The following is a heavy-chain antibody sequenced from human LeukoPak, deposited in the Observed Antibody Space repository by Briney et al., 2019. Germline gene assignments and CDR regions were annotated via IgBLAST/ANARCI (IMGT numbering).Heavy chain of an antibody. V-gene: IGHV1-2*02. CDR3: ARDMLAAADTS. D-gene: IGHD6-13*01. CDR1: GYTFTGYY. Sequence: ASVKVSCKASGYTFTGYYIHWVRQAPGEGLEWMGWINPNSGGTNYAQKFQGRATMTRDTSISTAYLELSRLRSDDTAVYYCARDMLAAADTSWGQGTLVTVSS. J-gene: IGHJ5*02. CDR2: INPNSGGT.